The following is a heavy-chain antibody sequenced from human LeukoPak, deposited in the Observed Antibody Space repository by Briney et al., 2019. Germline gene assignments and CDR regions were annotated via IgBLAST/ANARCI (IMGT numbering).Heavy chain of an antibody. D-gene: IGHD4-17*01. CDR2: IIPIFGTA. Sequence: PVKVSCKASGGTFSSYAISWVRQAPGQGLEWMGGIIPIFGTANYAQKFQGRVTITADESTSTAYMELSSLRSEDTAVYYCARVYGDGDYTINPQPYYYYYMDVWGKGTTVTVSS. J-gene: IGHJ6*03. CDR3: ARVYGDGDYTINPQPYYYYYMDV. CDR1: GGTFSSYA. V-gene: IGHV1-69*13.